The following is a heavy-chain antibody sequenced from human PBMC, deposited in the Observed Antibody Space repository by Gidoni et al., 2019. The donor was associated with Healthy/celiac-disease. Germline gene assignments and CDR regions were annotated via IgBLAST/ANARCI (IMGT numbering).Heavy chain of an antibody. V-gene: IGHV3-30-3*01. Sequence: AMHWVRQAPGKGLEWVAVISYDGSNKYYADSVKGRFTISRDNSKNTLYLQMNSLRAEDTAVYYCARAVAGSFDYWGQGTLVTVSS. CDR3: ARAVAGSFDY. CDR2: ISYDGSNK. D-gene: IGHD6-19*01. J-gene: IGHJ4*02. CDR1: A.